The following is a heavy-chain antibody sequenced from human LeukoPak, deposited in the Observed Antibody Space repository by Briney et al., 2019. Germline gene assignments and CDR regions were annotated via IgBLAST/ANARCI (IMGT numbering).Heavy chain of an antibody. Sequence: GGSLRLSCAASGFTFSSYAMSWVRQAPGKGLEWVSVIYSGGSTYYADSVKGRFTISRDNSKNTLYLQMNSLRAEDTAVYYCARSGDYGDYLCAFDIWGQGTMVTVSS. V-gene: IGHV3-66*01. CDR3: ARSGDYGDYLCAFDI. D-gene: IGHD4-17*01. CDR1: GFTFSSYA. J-gene: IGHJ3*02. CDR2: IYSGGST.